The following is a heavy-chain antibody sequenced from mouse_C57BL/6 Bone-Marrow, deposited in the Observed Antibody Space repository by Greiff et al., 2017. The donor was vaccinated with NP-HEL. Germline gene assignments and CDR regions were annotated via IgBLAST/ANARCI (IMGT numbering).Heavy chain of an antibody. D-gene: IGHD2-3*01. CDR3: ARNSDGYSRPYWYFDV. CDR1: GFSLTSYG. V-gene: IGHV2-2*01. CDR2: IWSGGST. J-gene: IGHJ1*03. Sequence: QVQLKESGPGLVQPSQSLSITCTVSGFSLTSYGVHWVRQSPGKGLEWLGVIWSGGSTDYNAAFISRLSISKDNSKSQVFFKMNSLQADDTAIYYCARNSDGYSRPYWYFDVWGTGTTVTVSS.